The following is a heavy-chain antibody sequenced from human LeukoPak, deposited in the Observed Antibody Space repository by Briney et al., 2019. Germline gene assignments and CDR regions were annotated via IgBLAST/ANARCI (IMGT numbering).Heavy chain of an antibody. CDR3: ARDSRSYERSGYYHFDF. V-gene: IGHV4-59*01. CDR1: GASLISYY. J-gene: IGHJ4*02. CDR2: IYYNGSP. D-gene: IGHD3-22*01. Sequence: KASETLSLTCTVSGASLISYYWNWIRQPPGKGLEWIGYIYYNGSPNYNPSLKSRVTMSQDTPKNQFSLKLTSVTAADTAVYYCARDSRSYERSGYYHFDFWGQGSLVTVSS.